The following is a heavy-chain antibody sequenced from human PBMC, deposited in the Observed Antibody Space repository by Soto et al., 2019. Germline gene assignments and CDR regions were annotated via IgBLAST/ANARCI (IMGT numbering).Heavy chain of an antibody. V-gene: IGHV4-34*01. CDR2: INDSGTS. J-gene: IGHJ5*02. Sequence: PSEPLSLTCTFYGGSFSAYYWSWIRQPPGKGLEWIGEINDSGTSNYNPSLKSRVAILLDTSKNQFSLKLNSVTAADTAVYYCASNFGVRRFDPWGKGTLV. CDR1: GGSFSAYY. D-gene: IGHD3-10*01. CDR3: ASNFGVRRFDP.